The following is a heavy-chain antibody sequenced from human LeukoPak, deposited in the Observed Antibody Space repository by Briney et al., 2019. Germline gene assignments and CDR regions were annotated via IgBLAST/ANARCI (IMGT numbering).Heavy chain of an antibody. CDR2: IYYSGST. CDR1: GGSISSGGYY. CDR3: ARVDYWFDP. Sequence: PSETLSLTCTVPGGSISSGGYYWSWLRQHPGKGLEWIGYIYYSGSTYYNPSLKSRVTISVDTSKNQFSLKLSSVTAADTAVYYCARVDYWFDPWGQGTLVTVSS. J-gene: IGHJ5*02. V-gene: IGHV4-31*03.